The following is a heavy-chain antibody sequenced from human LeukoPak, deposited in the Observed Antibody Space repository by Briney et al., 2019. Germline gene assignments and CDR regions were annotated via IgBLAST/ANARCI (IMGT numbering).Heavy chain of an antibody. CDR2: IYYSGST. J-gene: IGHJ4*02. CDR1: GGSISSGGYS. CDR3: ARGKGDSSGYFAR. V-gene: IGHV4-31*03. Sequence: SQTLSLTCTVSGGSISSGGYSWSWIRQHPGKGLEWIGYIYYSGSTYYNPSLKSRVTISVDTSKNQFSLKLSSVTAADTAVYYCARGKGDSSGYFARWGQGTLVTVSS. D-gene: IGHD3-22*01.